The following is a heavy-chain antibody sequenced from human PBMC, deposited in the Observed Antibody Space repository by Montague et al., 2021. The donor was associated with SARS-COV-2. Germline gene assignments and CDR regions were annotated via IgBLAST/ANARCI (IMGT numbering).Heavy chain of an antibody. CDR2: IDWDDDK. V-gene: IGHV2-70*11. CDR3: ARTSPYSGSYKEFDY. J-gene: IGHJ4*02. D-gene: IGHD1-26*01. Sequence: PALVTPTQTLTLTCTFSGFSLSTSGMCVSWIRQPPGKALEWLARIDWDDDKYYSTSLKTRLTISKDTSKNQVVLTMTNMDPVDTATYYCARTSPYSGSYKEFDYWGQGVLVTVSS. CDR1: GFSLSTSGMC.